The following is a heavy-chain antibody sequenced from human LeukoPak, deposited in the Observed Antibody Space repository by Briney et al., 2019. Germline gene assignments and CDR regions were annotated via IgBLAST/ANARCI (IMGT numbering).Heavy chain of an antibody. J-gene: IGHJ5*02. CDR1: GFTVSDNY. V-gene: IGHV3-53*01. Sequence: GGSLRLSCAASGFTVSDNYMSWVRQAPGRGLEWVSVIYSGGTTYSADSVKGRFTISRDNSKNTLYLQMNSLRAEDTAVYYCARHDSWAGWFDPWGQGTLVTVSS. CDR3: ARHDSWAGWFDP. D-gene: IGHD3-22*01. CDR2: IYSGGTT.